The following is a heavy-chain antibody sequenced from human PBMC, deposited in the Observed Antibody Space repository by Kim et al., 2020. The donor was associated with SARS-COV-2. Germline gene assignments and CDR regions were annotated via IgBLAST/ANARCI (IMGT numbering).Heavy chain of an antibody. Sequence: GGSLRLSCSASGFTFSSYAMHWVRQAPGKGLEYVSAISSNGGSTYYADSVKGRFTISRDNSKNTLYLQMSSLRAEDTAVYYCVKDQYYGDYFRFLGYYGMDVWGQGTTVTVSS. J-gene: IGHJ6*02. D-gene: IGHD4-17*01. CDR3: VKDQYYGDYFRFLGYYGMDV. CDR2: ISSNGGST. CDR1: GFTFSSYA. V-gene: IGHV3-64D*09.